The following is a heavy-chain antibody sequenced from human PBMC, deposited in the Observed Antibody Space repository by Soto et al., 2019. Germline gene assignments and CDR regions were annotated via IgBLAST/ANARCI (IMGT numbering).Heavy chain of an antibody. Sequence: SETLSLTCTVSGGSISGYYWSWIRQPPGKRLEWIGSIYYFGGTYYNPSLKSRVTISVDKSKNQFSLKLSSVTAADTAVYYCARMLGYCSGGSCQRWFDPWGQGTLVTVSS. CDR3: ARMLGYCSGGSCQRWFDP. CDR2: IYYFGGT. J-gene: IGHJ5*02. D-gene: IGHD2-15*01. CDR1: GGSISGYY. V-gene: IGHV4-59*12.